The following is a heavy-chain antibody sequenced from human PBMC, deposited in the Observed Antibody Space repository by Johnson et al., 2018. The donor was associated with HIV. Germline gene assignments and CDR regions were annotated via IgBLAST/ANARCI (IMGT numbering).Heavy chain of an antibody. D-gene: IGHD2/OR15-2a*01. CDR3: ARVHTPRNSFDI. CDR2: ISSSGNDI. Sequence: VQLVESGGGLVTPGGSLRLSCAASGFTFSDYYMSWVRQAPGKGLGWISYISSSGNDIYYADSAKGRFTISRDNAKNSLFLQMNSLTGEDTAVYYCARVHTPRNSFDIWGQGTVVTVSS. V-gene: IGHV3-11*04. J-gene: IGHJ3*02. CDR1: GFTFSDYY.